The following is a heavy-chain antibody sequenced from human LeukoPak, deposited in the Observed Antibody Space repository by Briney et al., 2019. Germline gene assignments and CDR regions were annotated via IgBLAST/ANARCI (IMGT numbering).Heavy chain of an antibody. J-gene: IGHJ3*02. Sequence: ASVKVSCKASGYTFTSYGISWVLHAPGQRHGWRGWISAYNGNTNYAQKLQGRVTMTTDTSTSTAYMELRSLRSDDTAVYYCARGTVTDAFDIWGQGTMVTVSS. V-gene: IGHV1-18*04. CDR3: ARGTVTDAFDI. D-gene: IGHD4-17*01. CDR1: GYTFTSYG. CDR2: ISAYNGNT.